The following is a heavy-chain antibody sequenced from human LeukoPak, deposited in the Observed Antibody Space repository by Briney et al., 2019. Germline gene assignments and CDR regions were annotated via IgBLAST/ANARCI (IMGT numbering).Heavy chain of an antibody. CDR2: INSDGSST. CDR3: ARETLINVDAFDI. V-gene: IGHV3-74*01. D-gene: IGHD3-16*01. Sequence: GSLRLSCAASGFTLSSYWMHWVRQAPGKGLVWVSRINSDGSSTGYVDSVKGRFTISRDNAKNTLYLQMNSLRAEDAAVYYCARETLINVDAFDIWGQGTMVTVSS. J-gene: IGHJ3*02. CDR1: GFTLSSYW.